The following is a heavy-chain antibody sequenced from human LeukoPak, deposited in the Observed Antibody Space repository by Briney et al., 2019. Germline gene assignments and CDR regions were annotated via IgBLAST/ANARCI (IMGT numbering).Heavy chain of an antibody. CDR2: IYSGGST. CDR3: AKDRRSYYYGSGSDPDDAFDI. D-gene: IGHD3-10*01. V-gene: IGHV3-53*01. CDR1: GFTVSSNY. J-gene: IGHJ3*02. Sequence: GGSLRLSCAASGFTVSSNYMSWVRQAPGKGLEWVSVIYSGGSTYYADSVKGRFTISRDNSKNTLYLQMNSLRAEDTAVYYCAKDRRSYYYGSGSDPDDAFDIWGQGTMVTVSS.